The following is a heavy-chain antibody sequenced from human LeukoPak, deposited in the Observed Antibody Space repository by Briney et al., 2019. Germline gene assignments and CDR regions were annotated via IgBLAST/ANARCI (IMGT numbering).Heavy chain of an antibody. CDR2: IVGSSSNI. CDR1: GFSFSTYS. J-gene: IGHJ4*02. CDR3: ATDSPETAAFDY. D-gene: IGHD1-1*01. V-gene: IGHV3-48*04. Sequence: GGSLRLSCTASGFSFSTYSMNWVRQAPGKGLEWVSYIVGSSSNIYYADSVKGRFTISRDNAKNSLYLQMDGLRAEDTAVYYCATDSPETAAFDYWGQGTLVTVSS.